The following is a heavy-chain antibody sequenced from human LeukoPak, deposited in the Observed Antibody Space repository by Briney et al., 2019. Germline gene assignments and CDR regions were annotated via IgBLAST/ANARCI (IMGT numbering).Heavy chain of an antibody. Sequence: PSETLSLTCTVSGGSISSYYWSWIRQPPGKGLGWIGYIYYSGTTNYNPSLKSRVTISVDTSKNQFSLKLSSVTAADTAVYYCARGATNFDYWGQGTLVTVSS. V-gene: IGHV4-59*01. CDR1: GGSISSYY. CDR3: ARGATNFDY. CDR2: IYYSGTT. J-gene: IGHJ4*02.